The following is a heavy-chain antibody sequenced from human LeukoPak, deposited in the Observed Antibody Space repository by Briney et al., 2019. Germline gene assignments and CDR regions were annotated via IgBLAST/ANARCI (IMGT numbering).Heavy chain of an antibody. CDR1: GYTFTSYY. CDR2: INPSGGST. Sequence: VASVKVSCKASGYTFTSYYMHWVRQAPGQGLEWMGIINPSGGSTSYAQKFQGRVTMTTDTSTSTAYMELRSLRSDDTAVYYCARGILTGYFRGFLSWFDPWGQGTLVTVSS. V-gene: IGHV1-46*01. J-gene: IGHJ5*02. CDR3: ARGILTGYFRGFLSWFDP. D-gene: IGHD3-9*01.